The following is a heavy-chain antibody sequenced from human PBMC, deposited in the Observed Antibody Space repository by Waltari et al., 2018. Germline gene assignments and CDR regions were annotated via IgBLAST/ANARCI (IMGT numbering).Heavy chain of an antibody. Sequence: QVQLVQSGAEVTKPGSSVKVSCKASGGSFGSYAISWVRQAPGEGLAWMGGIIPIFGTAPNYAQKFQGRLTVTADESTATVYMDLSSLRSDDTAVYYCTRRELGGAFDPWGQGTLVTVSS. CDR2: IIPIFGTAP. J-gene: IGHJ5*02. D-gene: IGHD3-16*01. V-gene: IGHV1-69*12. CDR3: TRRELGGAFDP. CDR1: GGSFGSYA.